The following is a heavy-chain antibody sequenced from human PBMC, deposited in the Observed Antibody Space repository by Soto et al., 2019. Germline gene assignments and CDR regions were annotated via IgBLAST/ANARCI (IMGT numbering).Heavy chain of an antibody. CDR1: GYPFTNYW. J-gene: IGHJ6*02. V-gene: IGHV5-51*03. CDR2: IYPGDSDT. CDR3: AASIFYYGMDV. Sequence: GDSVEISCNCCGYPFTNYWIGWVRQMPGKGPEWMGIIYPGDSDTKYNPSFQGQVTISADKSITTTYLQWSSLKASDTAIYYCAASIFYYGMDVWGQGTTVTVSS.